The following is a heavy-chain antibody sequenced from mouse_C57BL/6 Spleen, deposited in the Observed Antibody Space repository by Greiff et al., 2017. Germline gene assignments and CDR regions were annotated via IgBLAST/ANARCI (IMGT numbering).Heavy chain of an antibody. CDR3: ARLVYYDYSYAMDD. J-gene: IGHJ4*01. CDR2: ISSGSSTI. V-gene: IGHV5-17*01. D-gene: IGHD2-4*01. CDR1: GFTFSDYG. Sequence: EVQLQESGGGLVKPGGSLKLSCAASGFTFSDYGMHWVRQAPEKGLEWVAYISSGSSTIYYADTVKGRFTISRDNAKNTLFLQMTSLRSEDTAMYYCARLVYYDYSYAMDDWGQGTSVTVSS.